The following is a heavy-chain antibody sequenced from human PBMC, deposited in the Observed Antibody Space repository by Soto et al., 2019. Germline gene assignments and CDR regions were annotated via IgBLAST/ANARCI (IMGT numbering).Heavy chain of an antibody. D-gene: IGHD2-15*01. CDR3: AREILVVATADRYSDH. Sequence: GGYLRLSCAASGFPFDDYALHWVRQSPGKGLEWVSSISWNSGYIDYADSVRGRFTISRDNAKNSLYLQMNSLRAEDTALYFCAREILVVATADRYSDHWGRGILVTLFS. V-gene: IGHV3-9*01. CDR2: ISWNSGYI. J-gene: IGHJ4*02. CDR1: GFPFDDYA.